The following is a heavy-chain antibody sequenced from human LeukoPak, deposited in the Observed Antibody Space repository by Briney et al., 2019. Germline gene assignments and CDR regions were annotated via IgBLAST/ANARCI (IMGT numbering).Heavy chain of an antibody. CDR3: ARDGRMRFGELSAFKRNLHFDY. CDR2: IYYSGST. D-gene: IGHD3-10*01. CDR1: GGSISSSSYY. Sequence: PSETLSLTCTVSGGSISSSSYYWGWIRQPPGKGLEWIGSIYYSGSTYYNPSLKSRVTISVDTSKNQFSLKLSSVTAADTAVYFCARDGRMRFGELSAFKRNLHFDYWGQGTLVTVSS. J-gene: IGHJ4*02. V-gene: IGHV4-39*07.